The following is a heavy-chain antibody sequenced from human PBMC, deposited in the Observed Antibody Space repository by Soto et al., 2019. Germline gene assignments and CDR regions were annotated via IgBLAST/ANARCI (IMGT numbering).Heavy chain of an antibody. CDR2: IYPGDSDT. Sequence: GQALKISCQGSGNSLTTYWIAWVRQMPGKGLEWMGIIYPGDSDTRYSPSFQGQVTISADKSISTAYLQWSSLKASDTAMYYCARQGYSSGYEYWGQGTLVTGSS. D-gene: IGHD5-18*01. V-gene: IGHV5-51*01. J-gene: IGHJ4*02. CDR1: GNSLTTYW. CDR3: ARQGYSSGYEY.